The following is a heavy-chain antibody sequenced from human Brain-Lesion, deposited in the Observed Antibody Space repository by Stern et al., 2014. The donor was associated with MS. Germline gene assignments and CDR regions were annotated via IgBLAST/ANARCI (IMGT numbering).Heavy chain of an antibody. D-gene: IGHD3-22*01. CDR1: GYTFTGYY. J-gene: IGHJ4*02. CDR3: ATYYYDSTGYNDF. V-gene: IGHV1-2*04. CDR2: INPKSGGI. Sequence: VQLVESGAEVKKPGASVKVSCKASGYTFTGYYMHWVRQAPGQGLEWMGWINPKSGGINYAQKFQGWVTMTRDTSINTAYMELSRLRSDDTAVYYCATYYYDSTGYNDFWGRGTLVTVSS.